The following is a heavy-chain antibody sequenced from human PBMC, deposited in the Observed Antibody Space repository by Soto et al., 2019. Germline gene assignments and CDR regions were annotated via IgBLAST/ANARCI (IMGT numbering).Heavy chain of an antibody. V-gene: IGHV3-48*01. CDR2: ITRSGDIT. CDR1: DSRFIIGKSS. J-gene: IGHJ4*02. CDR3: AKNPVYSSGPYIDY. Sequence: GGSLRISCVASDSRFIIGKSSMSWVSQAPGKGLEWISYITRSGDITYYADSVKGRFTISRDNSKNTLYLQMNSLRAEDTAVYYCAKNPVYSSGPYIDYWGQGTLVTVSS. D-gene: IGHD6-19*01.